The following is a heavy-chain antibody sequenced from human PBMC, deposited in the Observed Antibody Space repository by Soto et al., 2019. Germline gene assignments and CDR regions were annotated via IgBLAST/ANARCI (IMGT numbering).Heavy chain of an antibody. J-gene: IGHJ4*02. V-gene: IGHV3-30-3*01. CDR2: ISYDGSNK. CDR1: GFTFSSYA. Sequence: QVQLVESGGGVVQPGRSLRLSCAASGFTFSSYAMHWVRQAPGKGLEWVAVISYDGSNKYYADSVKGRFTISRDNSKNTLDLQMNSLRAEDTAVYYCARESVGWLVHDFDYWGQGTLVTVSS. D-gene: IGHD6-19*01. CDR3: ARESVGWLVHDFDY.